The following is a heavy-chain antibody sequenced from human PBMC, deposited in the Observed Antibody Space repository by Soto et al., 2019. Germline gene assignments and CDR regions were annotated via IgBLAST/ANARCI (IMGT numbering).Heavy chain of an antibody. V-gene: IGHV1-8*01. J-gene: IGHJ6*02. CDR2: MNPNSGNT. Sequence: GASLKVSCKASGYTFTSYDINWVRQATGQGLEWMGWMNPNSGNTGYAQKFQGRVTMTRNTSISTAYMELSSLRSEDTAVYYCARGSDDGYPVGMDVWGQGTTVTVSS. D-gene: IGHD5-18*01. CDR3: ARGSDDGYPVGMDV. CDR1: GYTFTSYD.